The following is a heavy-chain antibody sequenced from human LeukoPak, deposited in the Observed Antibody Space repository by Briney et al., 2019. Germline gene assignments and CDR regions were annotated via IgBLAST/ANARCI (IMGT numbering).Heavy chain of an antibody. V-gene: IGHV4-59*08. D-gene: IGHD3-10*01. CDR2: IYYSGST. J-gene: IGHJ4*02. CDR1: GGSISSYY. CDR3: ASFRMVRGAFDY. Sequence: SETLSLTCTVSGGSISSYYWSWIRQSPGKGLEWIGYIYYSGSTNYNPSLKSRVTISVDTSKNQFSLKLSSVTAADTAVYYCASFRMVRGAFDYWGQGTLVTVSS.